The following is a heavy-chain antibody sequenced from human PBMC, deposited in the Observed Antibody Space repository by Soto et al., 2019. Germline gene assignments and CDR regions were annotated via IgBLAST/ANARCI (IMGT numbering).Heavy chain of an antibody. V-gene: IGHV3-74*02. CDR2: INSDGSVS. J-gene: IGHJ6*03. CDR3: ARGDCVGGTCYSLAGSFYYCMDV. CDR1: GFTFSNYW. Sequence: EVQLVESGGGLVQPGGSLRLSCAASGFTFSNYWMYWVRQAPGKGLEWVSRINSDGSVSSHADSVKGRLTISRDNVKNTLYLHMDSLRAEDTAVYYCARGDCVGGTCYSLAGSFYYCMDVGGKGTTVTVFS. D-gene: IGHD2-15*01.